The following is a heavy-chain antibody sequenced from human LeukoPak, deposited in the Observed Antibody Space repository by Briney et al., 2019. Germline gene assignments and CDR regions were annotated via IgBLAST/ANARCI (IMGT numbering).Heavy chain of an antibody. CDR1: GFTFDDYG. Sequence: GGSLRLSCAASGFTFDDYGMSWVRQAPGKGLEWVSRINSDGSSTSCADSVKGRFTISRDNAKNTLYLQMNSLRAEDTAVYYCAREKDSSGYYAAGAFDIWGQGTMVTVSS. V-gene: IGHV3-74*01. D-gene: IGHD3-22*01. J-gene: IGHJ3*02. CDR2: INSDGSST. CDR3: AREKDSSGYYAAGAFDI.